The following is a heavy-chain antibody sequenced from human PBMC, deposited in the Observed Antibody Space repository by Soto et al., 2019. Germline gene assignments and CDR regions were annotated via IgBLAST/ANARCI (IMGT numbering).Heavy chain of an antibody. V-gene: IGHV4-30-4*01. D-gene: IGHD3-3*01. Sequence: SETLSLTFSVSGASLRIGDYYWTWIRQPPGKGLEWIGFIYKSVTAKYNPSLIIRVSISVDTSKNQFFLSLKYVTAADTAVYYCVRALGSRFMEWPRFDPWGQGKLVTVSS. J-gene: IGHJ5*02. CDR1: GASLRIGDYY. CDR2: IYKSVTA. CDR3: VRALGSRFMEWPRFDP.